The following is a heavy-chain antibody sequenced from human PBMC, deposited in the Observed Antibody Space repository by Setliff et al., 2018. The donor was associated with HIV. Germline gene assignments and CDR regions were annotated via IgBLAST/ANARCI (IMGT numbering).Heavy chain of an antibody. CDR3: ARGPLYGYDRGYFDY. J-gene: IGHJ4*02. CDR1: GGTFNTYG. D-gene: IGHD5-12*01. Sequence: SVKVSCKAAGGTFNTYGMNWVRQAPGQGPEWMGGLIPIAKSPNYAQKFQDRVTITADESTRTAYMELSNLRSEDTALYYCARGPLYGYDRGYFDYWGQGTLVTVSS. V-gene: IGHV1-69*13. CDR2: LIPIAKSP.